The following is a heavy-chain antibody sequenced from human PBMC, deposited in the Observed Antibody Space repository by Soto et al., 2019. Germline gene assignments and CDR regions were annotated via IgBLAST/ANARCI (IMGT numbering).Heavy chain of an antibody. J-gene: IGHJ4*02. D-gene: IGHD4-17*01. CDR3: AKDRDVRTTGTTLDY. V-gene: IGHV3-23*01. CDR2: ISGSGGNT. Sequence: EVQLLESGGGLVQPGGSLRLSCAASGFTFSSYAMSWVRQAPGKGLEWVSGISGSGGNTYYADSVKGRVTIYRDNSKNTLYLQMNSLRAEDTAVYYCAKDRDVRTTGTTLDYWGQGILVTVSS. CDR1: GFTFSSYA.